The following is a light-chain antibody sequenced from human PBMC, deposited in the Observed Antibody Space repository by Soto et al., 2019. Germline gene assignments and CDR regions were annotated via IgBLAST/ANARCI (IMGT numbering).Light chain of an antibody. CDR2: WAS. V-gene: IGKV4-1*01. J-gene: IGKJ4*01. CDR1: HPLLYNSNNKNY. CDR3: QQFSSYPLT. Sequence: DIVRTQSPDSLALSLSYRSTINCNSSHPLLYNSNNKNYLAWYQQKPGQPPRLLIYWASARESGVPDRVSGSGSGTDFTLTISRLEPEDFAVYYCQQFSSYPLTFGGGTKVDIK.